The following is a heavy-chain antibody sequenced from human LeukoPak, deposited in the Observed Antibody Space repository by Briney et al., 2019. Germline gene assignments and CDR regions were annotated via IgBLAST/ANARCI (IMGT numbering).Heavy chain of an antibody. CDR2: MNPNSANT. D-gene: IGHD3-22*01. CDR3: ARGKAGDSGWHRTFDI. J-gene: IGHJ3*02. V-gene: IGHV1-8*03. CDR1: GYTFISYD. Sequence: ASVKVSCKASGYTFISYDINWVRQATGQGLEWVEWMNPNSANTCYAQKFQGRVTITRNTSISTAYMELSSLRSEDTAVYYCARGKAGDSGWHRTFDIWGRGTMVTVSS.